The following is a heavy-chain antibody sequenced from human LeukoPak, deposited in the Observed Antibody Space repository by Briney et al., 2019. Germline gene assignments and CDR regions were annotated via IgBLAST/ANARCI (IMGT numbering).Heavy chain of an antibody. Sequence: GRSLRLSCAASGFTFSSYGMSWVRQAPGKGLEWVSAITATSSSTHDADSVQGRFTISRDNSKNTLYLQMNSLRAEDTAVYYCARPSITLVRGELVYYFDYWGQGTLVTVSS. CDR3: ARPSITLVRGELVYYFDY. D-gene: IGHD3-10*01. J-gene: IGHJ4*02. CDR1: GFTFSSYG. CDR2: ITATSSST. V-gene: IGHV3-23*01.